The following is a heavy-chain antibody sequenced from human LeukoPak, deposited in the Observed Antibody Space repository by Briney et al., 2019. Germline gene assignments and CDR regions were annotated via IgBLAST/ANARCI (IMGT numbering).Heavy chain of an antibody. CDR3: ARRILEWLFKAGGFDP. CDR1: GGSISTFY. CDR2: IHYSGSI. Sequence: RTSETLSLTCTVSGGSISTFYWSWIRQPPGKGLEWIGYIHYSGSINYNPSLKSRFTISVDTSKNQFSLKLSSVTAADTAVYYCARRILEWLFKAGGFDPWGQGTLVTVSS. V-gene: IGHV4-59*12. J-gene: IGHJ5*02. D-gene: IGHD3-3*01.